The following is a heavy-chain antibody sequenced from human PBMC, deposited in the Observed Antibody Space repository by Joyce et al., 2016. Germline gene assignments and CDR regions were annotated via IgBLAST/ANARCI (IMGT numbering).Heavy chain of an antibody. V-gene: IGHV4-38-2*02. CDR3: VREPHYGDYPPDY. Sequence: QVQLQESGPGLVKASETLSLTCAVSSISIRAGSYWGWVRQSPGKGLEGIGAIGHTGNAWYNSSLKSRVTMSLDTSKNQFSLRLRSVTAADTAMYYCVREPHYGDYPPDYWGQGTLVTVSS. CDR2: IGHTGNA. D-gene: IGHD4-17*01. CDR1: SISIRAGSY. J-gene: IGHJ4*02.